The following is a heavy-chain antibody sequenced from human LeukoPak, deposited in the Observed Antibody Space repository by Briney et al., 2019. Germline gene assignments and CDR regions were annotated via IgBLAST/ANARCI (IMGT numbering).Heavy chain of an antibody. V-gene: IGHV1-2*02. D-gene: IGHD2-2*01. CDR3: ARDLDIVVVPAAMTSDYYYMDV. J-gene: IGHJ6*03. CDR2: INPNSGGT. Sequence: GASVTVSCKASGYTFTGYYMHWVRQAPGQGLEWMGWINPNSGGTNYAQKFQGRVTMTRDTSISTAYMELSRLRSDDTAVYYCARDLDIVVVPAAMTSDYYYMDVWGKGTTVTVSS. CDR1: GYTFTGYY.